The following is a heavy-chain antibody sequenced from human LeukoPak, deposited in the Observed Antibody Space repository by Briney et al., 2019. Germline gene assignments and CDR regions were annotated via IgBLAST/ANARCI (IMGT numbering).Heavy chain of an antibody. Sequence: PSQTLSLTCTVSGGSISSGGYYWSWIRQPPGKGLEWIGYIYHSGSTYYNPSLKSRVTISVDTSKNQFSLKLSSVTAADTAVYYCASSTWIQLWLRRWGLYYWGQGTLVTVSS. D-gene: IGHD5-18*01. CDR1: GGSISSGGYY. CDR2: IYHSGST. CDR3: ASSTWIQLWLRRWGLYY. J-gene: IGHJ4*02. V-gene: IGHV4-30-2*01.